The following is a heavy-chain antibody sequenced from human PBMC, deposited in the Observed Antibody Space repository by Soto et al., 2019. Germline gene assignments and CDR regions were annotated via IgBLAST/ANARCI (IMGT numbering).Heavy chain of an antibody. D-gene: IGHD3-3*01. Sequence: QVQVVESGGGVVQPGRSLRLSCAASGFTFSSFGMHWVRQAPGKGLEWVSLIWYDGSKKSYGDSVKGRFTISRDNSRNTVYLQMNSLRADDTAVYYCVRDASYYSLWSGYYPSRNGMDVWGQGTTVNVSS. CDR3: VRDASYYSLWSGYYPSRNGMDV. CDR2: IWYDGSKK. J-gene: IGHJ6*02. V-gene: IGHV3-33*01. CDR1: GFTFSSFG.